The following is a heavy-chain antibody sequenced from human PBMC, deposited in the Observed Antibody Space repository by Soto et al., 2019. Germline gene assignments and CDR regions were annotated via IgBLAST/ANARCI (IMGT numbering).Heavy chain of an antibody. Sequence: VQLVESGGGLVQPGGSLRLSCAASGFTFSTYWMSWVRQAPGKGLEWVANIKEDGSEKYHVDSVKGRFTISRDNAKNSRYLQMNSLRAEDTAVDYCCVGVYHFDSWGQGTLVTVSS. CDR3: CVGVYHFDS. D-gene: IGHD3-3*01. J-gene: IGHJ4*02. CDR1: GFTFSTYW. V-gene: IGHV3-7*01. CDR2: IKEDGSEK.